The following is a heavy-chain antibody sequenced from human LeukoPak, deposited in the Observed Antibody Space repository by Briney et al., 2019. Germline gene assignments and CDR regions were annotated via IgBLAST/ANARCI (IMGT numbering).Heavy chain of an antibody. CDR2: ISYDGSNK. CDR3: ARGGSNRPFDY. J-gene: IGHJ4*01. CDR1: GFTFSSYA. D-gene: IGHD3-16*01. V-gene: IGHV3-30*04. Sequence: GGSLRLSCAASGFTFSSYAMHWVRQAPGKGLEWVAVISYDGSNKYYADSVKGRFTISRDNSKNTLYLQMNSLRAEDTAMYYCARGGSNRPFDYWGHGTLVTVSS.